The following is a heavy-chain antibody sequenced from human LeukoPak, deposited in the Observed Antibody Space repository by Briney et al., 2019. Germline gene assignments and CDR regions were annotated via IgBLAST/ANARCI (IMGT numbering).Heavy chain of an antibody. CDR2: IIPILDTA. J-gene: IGHJ5*02. D-gene: IGHD2-15*01. CDR3: AGVVAATPNNNWFDP. Sequence: PVKVSCKASGGTFSSYAISWVRQAPGQGLEWMGGIIPILDTANYAQKFQGRVTITADESTSTAYMELSSLRSEDTAVYYCAGVVAATPNNNWFDPWGQGTLVTVSS. CDR1: GGTFSSYA. V-gene: IGHV1-69*13.